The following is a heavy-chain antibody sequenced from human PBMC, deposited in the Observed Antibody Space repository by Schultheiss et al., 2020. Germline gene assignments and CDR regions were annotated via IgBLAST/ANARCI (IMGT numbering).Heavy chain of an antibody. CDR2: IDSDGSST. CDR1: GFTFDDYA. Sequence: GGSLRLSCAASGFTFDDYAMHWVRQAPGKGLVWVSRIDSDGSSTSYADSVKGRFTISRDNAKNTLYLQMNSLRAEDTAVYYCARGWTMLMGEPYWYFDLWGRGTLVTVSS. D-gene: IGHD2-8*01. CDR3: ARGWTMLMGEPYWYFDL. J-gene: IGHJ2*01. V-gene: IGHV3-74*01.